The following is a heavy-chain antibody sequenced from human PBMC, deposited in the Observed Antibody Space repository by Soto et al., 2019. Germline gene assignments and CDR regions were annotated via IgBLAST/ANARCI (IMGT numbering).Heavy chain of an antibody. J-gene: IGHJ4*02. V-gene: IGHV3-74*01. CDR3: VGIRRGDGYTFGY. Sequence: EVQLVESGGVSVQPGGSLRLSCAASGFSLSKYWLHWVRQAPGKGLVWVSRINIDGSTTTYADSVKGRFTISRDNAKNTLYLQINSLRDEDTAVYYCVGIRRGDGYTFGYWGQGTLVTVSS. D-gene: IGHD5-12*01. CDR2: INIDGSTT. CDR1: GFSLSKYW.